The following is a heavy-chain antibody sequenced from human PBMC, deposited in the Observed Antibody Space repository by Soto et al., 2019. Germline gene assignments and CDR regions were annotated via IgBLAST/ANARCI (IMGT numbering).Heavy chain of an antibody. V-gene: IGHV4-30-2*01. J-gene: IGHJ6*02. D-gene: IGHD2-2*01. CDR2: IYHSGST. CDR1: GGSISSGGYS. Sequence: SETLSLTCAVSGGSISSGGYSWSWIRQPPGKGLEWIGYIYHSGSTYYNPSLKSRVTISVDRSKNQFSLKLSSVTAADTAVYYCARGSVPAAITSYYYGMDVWGQGTLVTVSS. CDR3: ARGSVPAAITSYYYGMDV.